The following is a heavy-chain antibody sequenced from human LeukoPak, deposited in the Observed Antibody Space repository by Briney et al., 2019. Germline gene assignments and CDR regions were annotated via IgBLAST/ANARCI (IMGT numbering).Heavy chain of an antibody. CDR2: IRYDGSNK. J-gene: IGHJ4*02. V-gene: IGHV3-30*02. D-gene: IGHD2-2*01. CDR1: GFTVSDNY. CDR3: AKSGRTSCSTSCYYFDY. Sequence: PGGSLRLSCAASGFTVSDNYMSWVRQAPGKGLEWVAFIRYDGSNKYYADSVKGRFTISRDNSKNTLYLQMNSLRAEDTAVYYCAKSGRTSCSTSCYYFDYWGQGTLVTVSS.